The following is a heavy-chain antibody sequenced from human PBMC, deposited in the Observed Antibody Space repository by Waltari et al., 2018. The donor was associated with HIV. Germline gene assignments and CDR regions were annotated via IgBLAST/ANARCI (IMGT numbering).Heavy chain of an antibody. V-gene: IGHV4-34*01. CDR2: VGPVGSV. D-gene: IGHD3-10*01. CDR3: TRGLQMTSYASGNWLWEEMLSKYFFDL. Sequence: QVQLQQGGTGLLKPSQALSLTCAVYGASFNDFHWTCIRQSPGNGLEGSGEVGPVGSVNVIPSLRRLLTLSTDASKNQFSLTLTSVIAADTAIYFCTRGLQMTSYASGNWLWEEMLSKYFFDLWGLGTRVVVSS. J-gene: IGHJ4*02. CDR1: GASFNDFH.